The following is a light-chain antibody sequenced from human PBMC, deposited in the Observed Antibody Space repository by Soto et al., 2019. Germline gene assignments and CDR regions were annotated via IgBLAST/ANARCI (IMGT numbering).Light chain of an antibody. CDR1: QSVSSY. V-gene: IGKV3-11*01. J-gene: IGKJ2*01. Sequence: EIVLTQSPATLSLSPGERATLSCRASQSVSSYLAWYQQKPGQAPRLLIYDASNRATGIPARFSGSGSGTDFPLPISSLEPEDFAVYYRQRRSNWPYTFGQGTKLEIK. CDR2: DAS. CDR3: QRRSNWPYT.